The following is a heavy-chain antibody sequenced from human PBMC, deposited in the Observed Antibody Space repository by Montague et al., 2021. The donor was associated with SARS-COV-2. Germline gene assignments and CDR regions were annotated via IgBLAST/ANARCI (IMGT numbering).Heavy chain of an antibody. Sequence: SETLSLTCTVSGGSISNYYWNWIRQPPGKGLEWIGYTYYSGNSNYNPSLKSRVNIPVDTSNNLVSLRLNSVTAADTAVYYCARGPPGGVYYYYGMDVWGQGTTVTVSS. CDR3: ARGPPGGVYYYYGMDV. CDR2: TYYSGNS. D-gene: IGHD3-16*01. V-gene: IGHV4-59*01. J-gene: IGHJ6*02. CDR1: GGSISNYY.